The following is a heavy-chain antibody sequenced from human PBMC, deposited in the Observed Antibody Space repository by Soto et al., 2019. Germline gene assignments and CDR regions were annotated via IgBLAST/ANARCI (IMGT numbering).Heavy chain of an antibody. CDR2: ITDSGGST. V-gene: IGHV3-23*01. Sequence: GGSLRLSCAASGFTFSNYAMSWVRQAPGKGLEWVSSITDSGGSTYYADSVKGRFTISRDNSKSTVDLQMNSLRGDDTAVYYCARRPVSGGTCCRFDDWGQGTLVTVSS. CDR3: ARRPVSGGTCCRFDD. D-gene: IGHD2-15*01. J-gene: IGHJ4*02. CDR1: GFTFSNYA.